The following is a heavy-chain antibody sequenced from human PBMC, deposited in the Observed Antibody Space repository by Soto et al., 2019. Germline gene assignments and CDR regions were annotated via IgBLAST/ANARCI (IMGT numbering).Heavy chain of an antibody. D-gene: IGHD3-9*01. J-gene: IGHJ4*02. V-gene: IGHV4-59*08. CDR3: ARYFEDGYFDRLLDY. Sequence: SETLSLTCTVSGGSISSYYWSWIRQPPGKGLEWIGYIYYSGSTNYNPSLKSRVTISVDTSKNQFSLKLSSVTAADTAVYYCARYFEDGYFDRLLDYWGQGTLVTVSS. CDR1: GGSISSYY. CDR2: IYYSGST.